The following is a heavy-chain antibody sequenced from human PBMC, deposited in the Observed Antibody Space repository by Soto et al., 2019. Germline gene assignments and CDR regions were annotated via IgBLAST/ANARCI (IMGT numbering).Heavy chain of an antibody. CDR2: IRNKANSYAT. J-gene: IGHJ4*02. Sequence: GGSLRLSCAASGFTFSGSSVHWVRQASGKGLEWVGRIRNKANSYATAYAASVRGRFTISRDDSKNTAFLQMISLNTEDTAVYYCISHSPEDMIRTWGQGTLVTVSS. CDR3: ISHSPEDMIRT. CDR1: GFTFSGSS. V-gene: IGHV3-73*01. D-gene: IGHD2-15*01.